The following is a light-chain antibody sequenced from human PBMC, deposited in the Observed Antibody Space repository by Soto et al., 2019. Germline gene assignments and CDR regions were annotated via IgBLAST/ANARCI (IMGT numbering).Light chain of an antibody. CDR3: SSYTSGSTLYV. CDR1: SSDVGSYNY. CDR2: ASS. J-gene: IGLJ1*01. V-gene: IGLV2-14*01. Sequence: QSVLTQPASVSVSPGQSITISCTGTSSDVGSYNYVSWYQHHPGKAPRLMIYASSNRPSGVSHRFSGSRSGNTASLTISGIQAEDEADYYCSSYTSGSTLYVFGTGTKVTVL.